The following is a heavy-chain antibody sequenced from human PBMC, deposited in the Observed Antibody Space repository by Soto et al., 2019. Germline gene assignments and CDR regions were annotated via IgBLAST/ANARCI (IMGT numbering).Heavy chain of an antibody. D-gene: IGHD2-21*01. Sequence: EVQLVESGGRLVQPGGSLRLSCAASGFMFSAYWMSWVRQDPGKGLEWVATISGGASDKFYVDSVKGRFTISRDDSKNTLYLQMNSLRDEYTAGYYWVREDWHRFDSWGQGTLVTVSS. J-gene: IGHJ4*02. CDR3: VREDWHRFDS. CDR2: ISGGASDK. V-gene: IGHV3-7*01. CDR1: GFMFSAYW.